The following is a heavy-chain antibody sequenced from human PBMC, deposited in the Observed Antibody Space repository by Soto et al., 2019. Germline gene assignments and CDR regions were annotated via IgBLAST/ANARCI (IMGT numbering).Heavy chain of an antibody. V-gene: IGHV4-59*02. CDR3: ARSVAVPGAHIDY. J-gene: IGHJ4*02. D-gene: IGHD6-19*01. CDR1: GGSVSGSY. CDR2: VYYTGST. Sequence: LSLTCSVSGGSVSGSYWSWIRQSPGKGLEWLGYVYYTGSTNYSPSLRSRVSISVDTSKNEFSLRLSSVTAADTAVYFCARSVAVPGAHIDYWGQGTQVTVSS.